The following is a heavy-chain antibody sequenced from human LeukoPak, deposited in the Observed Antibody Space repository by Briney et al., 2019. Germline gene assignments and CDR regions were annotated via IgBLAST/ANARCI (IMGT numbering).Heavy chain of an antibody. CDR1: GYTFTSYG. D-gene: IGHD4-17*01. Sequence: ASVKVSRKPSGYTFTSYGISWVRQAPGQGLEWMGWISAYNGNTNYAQKLQGRVTMTTDTSTSTAYMELRSLRSHDTAVYYCARSTVTAYYYYYYYMDVWGKGTTVTISS. V-gene: IGHV1-18*01. J-gene: IGHJ6*03. CDR2: ISAYNGNT. CDR3: ARSTVTAYYYYYYYMDV.